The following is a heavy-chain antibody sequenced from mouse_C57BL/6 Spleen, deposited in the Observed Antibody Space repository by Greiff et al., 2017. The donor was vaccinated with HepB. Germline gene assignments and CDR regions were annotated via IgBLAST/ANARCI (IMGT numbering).Heavy chain of an antibody. CDR3: ARLFSPAMDY. J-gene: IGHJ4*01. D-gene: IGHD1-2*01. Sequence: QVQLQQPGAELVRPGTSVKLSCKASGYTFTSYWMHWVKQRPGQGLEWIGVIDPSDSYTNYNQKFKGKATLTVDTSSSTAYMQLSSLTSEDSAVYFCARLFSPAMDYWGQGTSLTASS. V-gene: IGHV1-59*01. CDR2: IDPSDSYT. CDR1: GYTFTSYW.